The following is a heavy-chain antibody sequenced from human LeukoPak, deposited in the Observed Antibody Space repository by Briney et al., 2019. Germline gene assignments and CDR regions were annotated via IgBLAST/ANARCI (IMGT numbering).Heavy chain of an antibody. CDR1: GFTFSSYA. Sequence: SGRSLRLSCAASGFTFSSYAMHWVRQAPGKGLEWVAVISYDGSNKYYADSVKGRFTISRDNSKNTLYLQMNSLRAEDTAVYYCVRGSESLLREFDDAFDIWGQGTMVTVSS. CDR3: VRGSESLLREFDDAFDI. V-gene: IGHV3-30*04. CDR2: ISYDGSNK. J-gene: IGHJ3*02. D-gene: IGHD3-10*01.